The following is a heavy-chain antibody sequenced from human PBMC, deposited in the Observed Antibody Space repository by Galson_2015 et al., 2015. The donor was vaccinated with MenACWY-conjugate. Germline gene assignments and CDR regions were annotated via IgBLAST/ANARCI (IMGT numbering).Heavy chain of an antibody. D-gene: IGHD3-22*01. CDR2: INTNTGNP. CDR3: ARQSSRGGYANWFDP. CDR1: GYTFTSYA. V-gene: IGHV7-4-1*02. Sequence: SVKVSCKASGYTFTSYAMNWVRQAPGQGLEWMGWINTNTGNPTYDQGFTGRFVFSLDTSVSTAYLQISSLKAEDNAVYYCARQSSRGGYANWFDPGGQGTRVTVSS. J-gene: IGHJ5*02.